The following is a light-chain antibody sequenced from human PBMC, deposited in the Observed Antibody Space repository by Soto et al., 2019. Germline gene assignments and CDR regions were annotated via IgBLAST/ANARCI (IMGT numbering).Light chain of an antibody. CDR3: QVGDFGGDLGV. CDR1: SIGSKN. CDR2: DDS. V-gene: IGLV3-21*02. Sequence: SYELTQPPSVSVTPGQTATITCGGDSIGSKNVPWYQQKPGQAPVLVVYDDSDRPSGIPERFSGFNSGNTATLAISRVEAGDEADDYCQVGDFGGDLGVFGGGTKLTVL. J-gene: IGLJ3*02.